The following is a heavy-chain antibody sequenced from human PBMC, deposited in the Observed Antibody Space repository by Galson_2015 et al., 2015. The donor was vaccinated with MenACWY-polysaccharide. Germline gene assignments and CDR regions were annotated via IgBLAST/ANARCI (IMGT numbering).Heavy chain of an antibody. CDR1: GYTFTSYD. J-gene: IGHJ5*02. CDR2: MNPNSGNT. D-gene: IGHD2-2*01. V-gene: IGHV1-8*01. CDR3: ARSQSRESHLLRFWFDP. Sequence: SVKVSCKASGYTFTSYDINWVRQATGQGLEWMGWMNPNSGNTGYAQKFQGRVTMTRNTSISTAYMELSSLRSEDTAVYYCARSQSRESHLLRFWFDPWGQGTLVTVSS.